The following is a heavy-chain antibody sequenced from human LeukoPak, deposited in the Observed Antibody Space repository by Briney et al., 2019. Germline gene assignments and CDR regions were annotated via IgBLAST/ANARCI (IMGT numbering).Heavy chain of an antibody. J-gene: IGHJ4*02. CDR1: GFTFGDYA. D-gene: IGHD6-19*01. V-gene: IGHV3-49*03. Sequence: GGSLRLSCTASGFTFGDYAMSWFRQAPGKGLEWVGFIRSKAYGGTTEYAAPVKGRFTISRDDSKSIAYLQMNSLKTEDTAVYYCTRDLRSGWYRGFDYWGQGTLVTVSS. CDR2: IRSKAYGGTT. CDR3: TRDLRSGWYRGFDY.